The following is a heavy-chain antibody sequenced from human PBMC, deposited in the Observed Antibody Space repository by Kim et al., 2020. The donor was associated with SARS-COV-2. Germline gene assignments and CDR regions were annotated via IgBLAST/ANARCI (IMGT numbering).Heavy chain of an antibody. Sequence: GGSLRLSCAASGFTVSSNYMSWVRQAPGKGLEWVSVIYSGGSTYYADSVKGRFTISRDNSKNTLYLQMNSLRAEDTAVYYCARVAAAAYYYDYGIDVWGQGTTVTVSS. CDR1: GFTVSSNY. D-gene: IGHD6-13*01. J-gene: IGHJ6*02. CDR3: ARVAAAAYYYDYGIDV. CDR2: IYSGGST. V-gene: IGHV3-53*01.